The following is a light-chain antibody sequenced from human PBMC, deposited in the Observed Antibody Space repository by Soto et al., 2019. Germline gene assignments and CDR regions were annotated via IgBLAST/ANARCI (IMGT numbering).Light chain of an antibody. CDR2: DDN. CDR3: GTWDNSLSVVV. V-gene: IGLV1-51*01. CDR1: GSNIGNNF. J-gene: IGLJ3*02. Sequence: QSVLTQPPSVSAAPGQKVTMCCSGSGSNIGNNFVSWYQQFPGTAPKLLIYDDNKRPTGIPDRFSASKSGTSATLGITGLQTGDEADYYCGTWDNSLSVVVFGGGTKLTVL.